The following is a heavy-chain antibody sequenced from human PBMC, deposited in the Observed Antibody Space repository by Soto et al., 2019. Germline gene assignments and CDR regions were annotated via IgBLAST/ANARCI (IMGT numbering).Heavy chain of an antibody. CDR1: GGSISSFY. Sequence: SETLSLTCTVSGGSISSFYWSWVRQPPGKGLEWIGYIYYSGSTNYNPSLKSRVTISVDTSKNQFSLKLTSVTAADTAVYYCARGIGPRFDYWGQGTLVTVSS. D-gene: IGHD2-21*01. CDR2: IYYSGST. V-gene: IGHV4-59*01. CDR3: ARGIGPRFDY. J-gene: IGHJ4*02.